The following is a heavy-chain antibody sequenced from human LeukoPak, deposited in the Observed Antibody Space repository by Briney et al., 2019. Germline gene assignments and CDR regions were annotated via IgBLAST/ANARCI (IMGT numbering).Heavy chain of an antibody. CDR3: ARLEGYYDFWSGYYQEFDP. Sequence: GGSLRLPCAASGFTFSSYSMNWVRQAPGKGLEWVSSISSSSSYIYYADSVKGRFTISRDNAKNSLYLQMNSLRAEDTAVYYCARLEGYYDFWSGYYQEFDPWGQGTLVTVSS. J-gene: IGHJ5*02. CDR2: ISSSSSYI. D-gene: IGHD3-3*01. CDR1: GFTFSSYS. V-gene: IGHV3-21*01.